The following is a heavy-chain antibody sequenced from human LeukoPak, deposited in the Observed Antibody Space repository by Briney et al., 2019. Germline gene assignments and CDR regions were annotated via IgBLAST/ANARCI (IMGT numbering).Heavy chain of an antibody. Sequence: GGSLRLSCAASEFTFDKYWMHWVRQTPGKGLEWVANINQDGSEKYYVDSVEGRFTISRDNAKNSLYLQMNSLRAEDTAVYHCARVGVGASLDAFDIWGQGTMVTVSS. D-gene: IGHD2-8*01. CDR3: ARVGVGASLDAFDI. J-gene: IGHJ3*02. CDR2: INQDGSEK. CDR1: EFTFDKYW. V-gene: IGHV3-7*01.